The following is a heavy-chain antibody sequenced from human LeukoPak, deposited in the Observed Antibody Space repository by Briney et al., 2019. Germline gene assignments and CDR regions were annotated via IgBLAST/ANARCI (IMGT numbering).Heavy chain of an antibody. CDR3: AELGITMNGGV. Sequence: PGGSLRLSCAASGFTFSSYAMSWVRQAPGKGLEWVSYISSSGSNIYYADSVKGRFTISRDNAKNSLYLQMNILRAEDTAVYYCAELGITMNGGVWGKGTTVTISS. V-gene: IGHV3-48*03. CDR2: ISSSGSNI. J-gene: IGHJ6*04. CDR1: GFTFSSYA. D-gene: IGHD3-10*02.